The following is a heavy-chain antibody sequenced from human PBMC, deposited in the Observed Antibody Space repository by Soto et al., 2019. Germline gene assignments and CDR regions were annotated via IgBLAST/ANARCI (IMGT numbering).Heavy chain of an antibody. CDR2: IDPSDSYT. J-gene: IGHJ5*02. V-gene: IGHV5-10-1*01. CDR3: ARGKSIAAREGFDP. CDR1: GYSFTSYW. D-gene: IGHD6-6*01. Sequence: GESLKISCKCSGYSFTSYWISLVRQMPGKGLEWMGRIDPSDSYTNYSPSFQGHVTISADKSISTAYLQWSSLKASDTAMYYCARGKSIAAREGFDPWGQGTLVTVSS.